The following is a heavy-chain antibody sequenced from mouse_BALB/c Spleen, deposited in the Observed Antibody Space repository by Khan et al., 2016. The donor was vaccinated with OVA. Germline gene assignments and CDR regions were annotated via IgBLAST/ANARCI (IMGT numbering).Heavy chain of an antibody. Sequence: EVELVESGGGLVKPGGSLKLSCAASGFTFSDYYMYWVRQTPEKRLEWVATISDGGSYTYYPDSVKGRFSISRDNAKTNLYLQMSSLKSEDTATYYCARAGYGGFAYWGQGTLVTVSA. V-gene: IGHV5-4*02. J-gene: IGHJ3*01. CDR2: ISDGGSYT. CDR1: GFTFSDYY. D-gene: IGHD1-1*02. CDR3: ARAGYGGFAY.